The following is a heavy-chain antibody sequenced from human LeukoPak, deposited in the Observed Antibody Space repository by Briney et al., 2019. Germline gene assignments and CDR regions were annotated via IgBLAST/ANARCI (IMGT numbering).Heavy chain of an antibody. CDR3: AGVQARYSSGWSYAY. D-gene: IGHD6-19*01. V-gene: IGHV1-2*02. J-gene: IGHJ4*02. CDR2: INPNSGGT. CDR1: GYTFTGYY. Sequence: GASVKVSCKASGYTFTGYYMHWVRQAPGQGLEWMGWINPNSGGTNYAQKFQGRVTMTRDTSISTAYMELSRLRSDDTAVYYCAGVQARYSSGWSYAYWGQGTLVTVSS.